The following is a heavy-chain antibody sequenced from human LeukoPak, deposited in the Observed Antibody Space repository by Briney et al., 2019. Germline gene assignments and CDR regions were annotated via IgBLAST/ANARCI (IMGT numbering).Heavy chain of an antibody. CDR2: INDSEST. D-gene: IGHD3-3*01. CDR3: ARRPYYDFWSGYSYYGLDV. CDR1: GGSFSGYY. V-gene: IGHV4-34*01. Sequence: SETLSLTCAVYGGSFSGYYWTWIRQPPGKGLEWIGEINDSESTNYNPSLKSRVTISVDTSKNQFSLRLSSVSPADTALYYCARRPYYDFWSGYSYYGLDVWGQGSTVTVSS. J-gene: IGHJ6*02.